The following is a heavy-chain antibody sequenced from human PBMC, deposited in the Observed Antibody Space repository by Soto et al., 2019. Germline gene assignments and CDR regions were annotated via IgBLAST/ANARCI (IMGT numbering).Heavy chain of an antibody. D-gene: IGHD3-22*01. CDR1: GGSISSISYY. CDR2: IYYSGST. J-gene: IGHJ3*02. V-gene: IGHV4-39*01. Sequence: SETLSLTCTVSGGSISSISYYWGWIRQPPGKGLEWIGSIYYSGSTYYNPSLKSRVTISVDTSKNQFSLKLSSVTAADTAVYYCARIDYYDSSGYYWDAFDIWGQGTMVTVSS. CDR3: ARIDYYDSSGYYWDAFDI.